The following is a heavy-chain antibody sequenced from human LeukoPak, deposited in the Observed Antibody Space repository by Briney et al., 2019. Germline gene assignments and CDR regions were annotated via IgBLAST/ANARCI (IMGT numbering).Heavy chain of an antibody. J-gene: IGHJ4*02. Sequence: GGSLRLSCAASGFTFNSYALSWVRQAPGKGLEWVSGNSGSGGITYYADSVKGRFTISKDNSKSTMYLQMNSLRAEDTAIYYCAKGYSGITIFGVYYFDYWGQGTLVTVSS. CDR3: AKGYSGITIFGVYYFDY. CDR2: NSGSGGIT. CDR1: GFTFNSYA. V-gene: IGHV3-23*01. D-gene: IGHD3-3*01.